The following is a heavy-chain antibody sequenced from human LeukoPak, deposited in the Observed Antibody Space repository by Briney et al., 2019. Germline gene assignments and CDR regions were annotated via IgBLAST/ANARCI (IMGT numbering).Heavy chain of an antibody. CDR1: GYTFTCYD. CDR2: MNPNSGNT. Sequence: SVKVSCKASGYTFTCYDINWVRQATGQGLEWMGWMNPNSGNTGYAQKFQGRVTITRNTSISTAYMELSSLRSEDTAIYYCATATSGAKYGMDVWGQGTMVTVSS. J-gene: IGHJ6*02. V-gene: IGHV1-8*03. D-gene: IGHD2-8*02. CDR3: ATATSGAKYGMDV.